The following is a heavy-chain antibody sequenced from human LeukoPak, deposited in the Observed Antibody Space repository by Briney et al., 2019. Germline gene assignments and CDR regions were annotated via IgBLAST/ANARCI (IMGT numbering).Heavy chain of an antibody. CDR2: ISYDGSNK. CDR1: GFTFSSYA. D-gene: IGHD2-2*01. Sequence: PGGSLRLSCAASGFTFSSYAMHWVRQAPGKGLEWVAVISYDGSNKYYADSVKGRFTISRGNSKNTLYLQMNSLRAEDTAVYYCAKGKGGSTSSHYFDYWGQGTLVTVSS. V-gene: IGHV3-30-3*01. J-gene: IGHJ4*02. CDR3: AKGKGGSTSSHYFDY.